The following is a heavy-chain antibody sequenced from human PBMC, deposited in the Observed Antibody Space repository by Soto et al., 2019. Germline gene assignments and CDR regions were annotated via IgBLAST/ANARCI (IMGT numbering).Heavy chain of an antibody. D-gene: IGHD3-10*01. CDR3: ARGGLYYYGSGSSQSRGTYYYYGMDV. Sequence: QVQLVQSGAEVKKPGSSVKVSCKASGGTFNSYAISWVRQAPGQGLEWMGGIIPIFGTANYAQKFQGRVTITADESTSTAYMELSSQRSEDTAVYYCARGGLYYYGSGSSQSRGTYYYYGMDVWGQGTTVTVSS. V-gene: IGHV1-69*01. J-gene: IGHJ6*02. CDR1: GGTFNSYA. CDR2: IIPIFGTA.